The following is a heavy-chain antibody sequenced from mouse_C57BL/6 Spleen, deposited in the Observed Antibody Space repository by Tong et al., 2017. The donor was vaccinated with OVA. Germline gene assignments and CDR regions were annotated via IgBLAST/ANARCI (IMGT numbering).Heavy chain of an antibody. CDR3: ARGTTVYDY. Sequence: QVQLQQSGAELMKPGASVKISCKATGYTFSSYWIEWVKQRPGHGLEWIGDIYPGGGYTNYNEKFKGKATLTADTSSSTAYMQLSSLTSEDSAIYYCARGTTVYDYWGQGTTLTVSS. CDR2: IYPGGGYT. D-gene: IGHD1-1*01. J-gene: IGHJ2*01. CDR1: GYTFSSYW. V-gene: IGHV1-63*02.